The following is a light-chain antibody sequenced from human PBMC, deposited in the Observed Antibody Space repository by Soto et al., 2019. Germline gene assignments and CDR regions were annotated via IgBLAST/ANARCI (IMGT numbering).Light chain of an antibody. CDR1: QNIERW. CDR3: HQYDSLPPT. J-gene: IGKJ5*01. CDR2: DVS. Sequence: DIQMTQSPSTVSASVGDRVILTCRASQNIERWQAWYQQKPGKAPKLLLYDVSTLERGVPSRFSGSGSGTEFTLTISSLQPDDFATYYCHQYDSLPPTLGQGTRLEIK. V-gene: IGKV1-5*01.